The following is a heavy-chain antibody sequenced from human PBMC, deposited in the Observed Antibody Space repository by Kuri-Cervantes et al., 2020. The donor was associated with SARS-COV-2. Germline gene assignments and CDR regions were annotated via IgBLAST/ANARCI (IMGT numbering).Heavy chain of an antibody. V-gene: IGHV3-23*01. J-gene: IGHJ6*03. Sequence: GESLKISCAASGFTFSSYAMSWVRQAPGKGLEWVSAISGSGGSTYYADSVKGRFTISRDNSKNTLYLQMNSLRAEDTAVYYCAKDGDTAMVGVYYYYYMDVWGKGTTVTVSS. D-gene: IGHD5-18*01. CDR2: ISGSGGST. CDR1: GFTFSSYA. CDR3: AKDGDTAMVGVYYYYYMDV.